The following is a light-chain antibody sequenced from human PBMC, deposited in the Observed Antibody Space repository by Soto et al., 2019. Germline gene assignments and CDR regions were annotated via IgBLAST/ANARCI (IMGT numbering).Light chain of an antibody. V-gene: IGLV2-18*02. CDR2: EVS. CDR1: SSDVGSHNR. J-gene: IGLJ1*01. CDR3: NSYTGSSTYV. Sequence: QSALTQPPSVSGSPGQSVAISCTGTSSDVGSHNRVSWYQQPPGAAPKLMIYEVSNRPSGVPDRFSGSKSGNTASLIISGLQAEDEADYYCNSYTGSSTYVFGTGTKVTVL.